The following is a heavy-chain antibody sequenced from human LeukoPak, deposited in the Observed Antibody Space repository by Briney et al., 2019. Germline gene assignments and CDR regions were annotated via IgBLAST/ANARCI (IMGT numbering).Heavy chain of an antibody. J-gene: IGHJ4*02. CDR2: ISSSSSYI. Sequence: PGGSLRLSCAASGFTFSDYSMNWVRQAPGKGLEWISSISSSSSYIYYADSVKGRFTISRDNAKNSLYLQMNSLRAEDTAVYYCVRESDHDFWSGYYNLDYWGQGTLVTVSS. CDR1: GFTFSDYS. CDR3: VRESDHDFWSGYYNLDY. V-gene: IGHV3-21*01. D-gene: IGHD3-3*01.